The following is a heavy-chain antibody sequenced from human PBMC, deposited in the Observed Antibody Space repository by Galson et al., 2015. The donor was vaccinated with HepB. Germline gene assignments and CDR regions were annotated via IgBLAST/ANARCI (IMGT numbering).Heavy chain of an antibody. CDR3: ARAVRNQLLSEY. J-gene: IGHJ4*02. D-gene: IGHD1-26*01. CDR1: GYTFTSYD. CDR2: MNPKRTNT. V-gene: IGHV1-8*01. Sequence: SVKVSCKASGYTFTSYDVTWVRQAPGQGLEWMGWMNPKRTNTGYARKFQGRVTMTGDTSMDTAYMELSSLTSEDTAVYYCARAVRNQLLSEYWGQGSLVTVSS.